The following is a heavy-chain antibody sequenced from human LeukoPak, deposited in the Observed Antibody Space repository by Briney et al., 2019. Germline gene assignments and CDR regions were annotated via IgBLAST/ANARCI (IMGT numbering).Heavy chain of an antibody. J-gene: IGHJ3*02. CDR1: GYTLTELS. CDR2: FDPEDGET. D-gene: IGHD4-23*01. V-gene: IGHV1-24*01. CDR3: AIRDYGGNSGYAFDI. Sequence: ASVNVSCKVSGYTLTELSMHWVRQAPGKGLEWVGGFDPEDGETIYAQKFQGRVTMTEDTSTDTAYMELSSLRSEDTAVYYCAIRDYGGNSGYAFDIWGQGTMVTVSS.